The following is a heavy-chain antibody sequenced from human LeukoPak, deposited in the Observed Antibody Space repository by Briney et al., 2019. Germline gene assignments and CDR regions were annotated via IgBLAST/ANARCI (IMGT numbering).Heavy chain of an antibody. CDR1: GGTFSSYA. V-gene: IGHV1-69*13. Sequence: GASVKVSCKASGGTFSSYAISWVRQAPGQGLEWMGGIIPIFGTANYAQKFQGRVTITADESTGTAYMELSSLRSEDTAVYYCARQGIRDFWSGYPFYYYYGMDVWGQGTTVTVSS. J-gene: IGHJ6*02. D-gene: IGHD3-3*01. CDR2: IIPIFGTA. CDR3: ARQGIRDFWSGYPFYYYYGMDV.